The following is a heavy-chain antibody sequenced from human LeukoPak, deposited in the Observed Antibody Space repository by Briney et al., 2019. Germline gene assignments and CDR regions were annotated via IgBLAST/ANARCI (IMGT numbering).Heavy chain of an antibody. D-gene: IGHD1-26*01. Sequence: PGGSLRLSCAASAFTFSNYNMNWVRHAPGKGLEWISSITSSSSYIYYADSVKGRFTISRDNAKNSLYLQMSSLSPDDTAVYFCARDPYSGNYGNYYYYYMDVWGKGTTVTISS. CDR1: AFTFSNYN. V-gene: IGHV3-21*06. CDR2: ITSSSSYI. CDR3: ARDPYSGNYGNYYYYYMDV. J-gene: IGHJ6*03.